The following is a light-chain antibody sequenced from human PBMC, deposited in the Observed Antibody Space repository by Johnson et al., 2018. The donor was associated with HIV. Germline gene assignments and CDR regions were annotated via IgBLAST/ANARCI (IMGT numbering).Light chain of an antibody. J-gene: IGLJ1*01. CDR1: SSNIGNNY. CDR2: DNN. V-gene: IGLV1-51*01. Sequence: QSMLTQPPSVSAAPGQKVTISCSGSSSNIGNNYVSWYQQLPGTAPKLLIYDNNKRPSGIPDRFSASKSGTSATLGITGLQTGEEADYFCGTWDSSLSTGVFGTWTEVTVL. CDR3: GTWDSSLSTGV.